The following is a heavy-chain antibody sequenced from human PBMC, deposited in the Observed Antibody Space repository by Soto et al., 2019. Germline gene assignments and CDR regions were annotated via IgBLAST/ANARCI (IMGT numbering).Heavy chain of an antibody. CDR1: GGSISNGDW. CDR2: IHHSGST. V-gene: IGHV4-4*02. CDR3: ARDQGSHPGD. Sequence: QVQLQESGPGLVRPSGTVSLTCAVSGGSISNGDWWGWVRQPPGKGLAWIGEIHHSGSTNYNPSLKSRVTMSVVPSKNLFSLTLNSVTAADTAFYYCARDQGSHPGDWGQGTLVSVSS. D-gene: IGHD6-13*01. J-gene: IGHJ4*02.